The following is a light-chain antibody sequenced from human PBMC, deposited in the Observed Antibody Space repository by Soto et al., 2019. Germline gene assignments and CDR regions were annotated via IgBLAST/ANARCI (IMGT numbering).Light chain of an antibody. Sequence: DIQMTQSPSSLSASVGDRVTITCRASQNIAGYLNWYQQKPGEAPKLLIYGTSTLQSGVPSRFSGSGSGADYTLTISSLQPEDFATYSCQQSHSTPRTFGQGTKVDNK. CDR3: QQSHSTPRT. V-gene: IGKV1-39*01. CDR1: QNIAGY. J-gene: IGKJ1*01. CDR2: GTS.